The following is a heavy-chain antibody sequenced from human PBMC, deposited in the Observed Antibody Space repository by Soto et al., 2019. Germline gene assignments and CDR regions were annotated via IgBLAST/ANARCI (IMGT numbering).Heavy chain of an antibody. Sequence: PGGSLRLSWAAFGFTFDDYAMHWVRQAPGKGLEWVSGISWNSGSIGYADSVRGRFTISRDNAKNSLYLQMNSLRAEDTALYYCAKDQAAADPYYYYYMDVWGKGTTVTVSS. CDR2: ISWNSGSI. V-gene: IGHV3-9*01. J-gene: IGHJ6*03. D-gene: IGHD6-13*01. CDR3: AKDQAAADPYYYYYMDV. CDR1: GFTFDDYA.